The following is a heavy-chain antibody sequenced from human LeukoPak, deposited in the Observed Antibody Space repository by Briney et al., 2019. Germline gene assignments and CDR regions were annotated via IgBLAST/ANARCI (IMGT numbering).Heavy chain of an antibody. J-gene: IGHJ5*02. V-gene: IGHV1-8*01. CDR2: MNPNSGNT. CDR3: ARGPLVRLPSSFDP. Sequence: ASVKVSCKASGYTFTSYDINWVRQATGQGLEWMGWMNPNSGNTGSAQRFQGRITMTRDTSISTAYMELSSLRSEDTAVYYCARGPLVRLPSSFDPWGQGTLVAVSS. D-gene: IGHD3-16*02. CDR1: GYTFTSYD.